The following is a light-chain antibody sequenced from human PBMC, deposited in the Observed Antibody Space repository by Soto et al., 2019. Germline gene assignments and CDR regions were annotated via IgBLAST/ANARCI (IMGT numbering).Light chain of an antibody. CDR3: CSYAGSGTLV. Sequence: QSVLTQPASVSGSPGQSITISCTGTSSDVGSYNLVSWYQQHPGKAPKLMIYEGSKRPSGVSNRFSGSKSGNTASLTISGLQAEDEDDYYCCSYAGSGTLVFGGGTKLTVL. V-gene: IGLV2-23*01. CDR2: EGS. J-gene: IGLJ2*01. CDR1: SSDVGSYNL.